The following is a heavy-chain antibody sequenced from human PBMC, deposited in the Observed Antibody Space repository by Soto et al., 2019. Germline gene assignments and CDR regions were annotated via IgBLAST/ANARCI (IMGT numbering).Heavy chain of an antibody. CDR3: AILGGYPNWFDP. D-gene: IGHD3-22*01. V-gene: IGHV4-30-4*01. CDR2: IYYSGST. J-gene: IGHJ5*02. Sequence: SETLSLTCTVSGGSISSGDYYWSWIRQPPGKGLELIGYIYYSGSTYYNPSLKSRVTISVDTSKNQFSLKLSSVTAADTAVYYCAILGGYPNWFDPWGQGTLVTVSS. CDR1: GGSISSGDYY.